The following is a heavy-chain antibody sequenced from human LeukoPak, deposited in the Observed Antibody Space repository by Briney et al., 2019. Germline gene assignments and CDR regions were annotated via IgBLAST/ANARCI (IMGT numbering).Heavy chain of an antibody. CDR3: AKGGDHTGSLDAFGM. J-gene: IGHJ3*02. CDR2: ISYDGTNK. CDR1: GFTFRNYG. Sequence: GRSLRLSCAASGFTFRNYGMHWVRQAPGKGLEWVALISYDGTNKHYGNSVKGRFTISRDTPKNTVFLQMSSLRPEDTAVYYCAKGGDHTGSLDAFGMWGQGTKVTVSS. V-gene: IGHV3-30*18. D-gene: IGHD2-8*02.